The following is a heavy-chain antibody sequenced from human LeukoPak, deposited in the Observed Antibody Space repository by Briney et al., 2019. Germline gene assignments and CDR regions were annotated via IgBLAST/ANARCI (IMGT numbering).Heavy chain of an antibody. CDR3: ARDGGLWSPDY. CDR2: INAGNGNT. Sequence: GASVKVSCKASGYTFINFAINWGRQAPGQRPEWMGWINAGNGNTKYSQKFQGRVTITTDESTSTAYMELSSLRSEDTAVYYCARDGGLWSPDYWGQGTLVTVSS. CDR1: GYTFINFA. V-gene: IGHV1-3*01. D-gene: IGHD5-18*01. J-gene: IGHJ4*02.